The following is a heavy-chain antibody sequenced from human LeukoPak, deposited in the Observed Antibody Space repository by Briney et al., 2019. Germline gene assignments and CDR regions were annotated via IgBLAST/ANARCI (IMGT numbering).Heavy chain of an antibody. J-gene: IGHJ2*01. D-gene: IGHD3-22*01. Sequence: PGGSLRHSCAASGFTFSNYWMSWVRQAPGKGLEWLANINQDGSEIYYVDSVKGRFTISRDNGKNSLYLQINSLRADDTAVYYCARDQGSMIVVRTTIWFFDLWGRGTLVTVSS. CDR1: GFTFSNYW. CDR2: INQDGSEI. V-gene: IGHV3-7*01. CDR3: ARDQGSMIVVRTTIWFFDL.